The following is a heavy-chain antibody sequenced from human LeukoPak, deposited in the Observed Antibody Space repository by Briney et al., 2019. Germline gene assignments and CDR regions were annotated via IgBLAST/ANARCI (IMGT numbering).Heavy chain of an antibody. V-gene: IGHV3-48*04. D-gene: IGHD1-26*01. J-gene: IGHJ4*02. Sequence: GGSLRLSCAASGFTFSSYSMNWVRQAPGKGLEWVSFISSSSSTIYYADSVKGRFTISRDDAKNSLYMQMNSLRAEDTAVYYCARDRGGSYSAIDYWGQGTLVTVSS. CDR1: GFTFSSYS. CDR3: ARDRGGSYSAIDY. CDR2: ISSSSSTI.